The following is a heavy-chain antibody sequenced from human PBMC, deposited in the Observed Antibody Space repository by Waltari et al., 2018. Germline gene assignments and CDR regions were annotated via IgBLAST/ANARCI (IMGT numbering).Heavy chain of an antibody. D-gene: IGHD3-22*01. CDR2: IYYSGST. V-gene: IGHV4-39*01. J-gene: IGHJ4*02. CDR3: ARLVVVISVCDY. Sequence: QLQLQESGPGLVKPSETLSLTCTVSGGSISSSSYYWGWIRQPPGKGLEWIGSIYYSGSTSDNPSLKSRVTISVDTSRNQVSRKLSSVTAADTAVYYCARLVVVISVCDYWGQGTLVTVSS. CDR1: GGSISSSSYY.